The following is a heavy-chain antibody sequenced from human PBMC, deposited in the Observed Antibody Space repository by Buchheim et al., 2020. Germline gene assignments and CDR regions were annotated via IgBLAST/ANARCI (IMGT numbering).Heavy chain of an antibody. D-gene: IGHD6-19*01. J-gene: IGHJ4*02. CDR1: GFTFSDYA. Sequence: EVQLLESGGGLVQPGGSLRLSCAASGFTFSDYAMSWVRQAPGKGLAWVSAISGNAGSTYYADSVKGRFTISRDNSKNMAYLQMSSLRAEDTAAYYCARDGAQGGGWYYYFDYWGLGTL. V-gene: IGHV3-23*01. CDR3: ARDGAQGGGWYYYFDY. CDR2: ISGNAGST.